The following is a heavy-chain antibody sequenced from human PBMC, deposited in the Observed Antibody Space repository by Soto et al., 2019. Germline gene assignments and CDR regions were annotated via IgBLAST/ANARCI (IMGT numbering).Heavy chain of an antibody. D-gene: IGHD2-15*01. Sequence: ASETLSLTCTVSGGSISGSSYYWFCIRQPPGKGLEWIGNFHYSGSTYYNPSLKGRVTISVDTSKNQFSLKLTSVSATDTAAYYCARPQLGRSGGSQFDSWGQGTLVTVSS. CDR1: GGSISGSSYY. V-gene: IGHV4-39*01. J-gene: IGHJ5*01. CDR2: FHYSGST. CDR3: ARPQLGRSGGSQFDS.